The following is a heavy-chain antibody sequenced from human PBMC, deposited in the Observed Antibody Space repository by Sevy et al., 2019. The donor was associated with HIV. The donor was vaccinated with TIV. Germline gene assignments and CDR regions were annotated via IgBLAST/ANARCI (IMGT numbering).Heavy chain of an antibody. Sequence: GGSLRLSCAASGFTFSNYGMNWDRQAPGVGLEWVATIGGDGDITHYSDSVKGRFTISRDNFKNTLHLQLNNLRSDATAIYFCAKVLSFSPRSIPAAVLDYWGRGTLVTVSS. J-gene: IGHJ4*02. CDR1: GFTFSNYG. D-gene: IGHD2-2*01. CDR2: IGGDGDIT. V-gene: IGHV3-23*01. CDR3: AKVLSFSPRSIPAAVLDY.